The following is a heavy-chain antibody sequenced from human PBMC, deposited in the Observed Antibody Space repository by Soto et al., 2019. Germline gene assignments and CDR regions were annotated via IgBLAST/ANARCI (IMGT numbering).Heavy chain of an antibody. Sequence: GGSLRLSCAASGFTFSSYSMKWVRQAPGKGLEWVSYISRSSSTIYSGDSVKGRFTISRDNAKNSLYLQMNSLRAEDTAVYYCARVSRIAAAGFDYWGQGTLVTVSS. J-gene: IGHJ4*02. CDR3: ARVSRIAAAGFDY. CDR2: ISRSSSTI. D-gene: IGHD6-13*01. V-gene: IGHV3-48*01. CDR1: GFTFSSYS.